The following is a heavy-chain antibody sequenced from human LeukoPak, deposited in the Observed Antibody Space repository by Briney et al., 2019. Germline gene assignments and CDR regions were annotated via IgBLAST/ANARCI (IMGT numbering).Heavy chain of an antibody. Sequence: GASVKVSCKASGYTFTSYGISWVRQAPGQALEWMGWISAYNGNTNYAQKLQGRVTMTTDTSTSTAYMELRSLRSDDTAVYYCARVFKLLWFGESYGMDVWGKGTTVTVSS. CDR2: ISAYNGNT. CDR1: GYTFTSYG. D-gene: IGHD3-10*01. CDR3: ARVFKLLWFGESYGMDV. V-gene: IGHV1-18*04. J-gene: IGHJ6*04.